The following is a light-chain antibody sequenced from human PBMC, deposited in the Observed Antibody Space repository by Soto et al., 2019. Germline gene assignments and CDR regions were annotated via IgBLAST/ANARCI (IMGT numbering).Light chain of an antibody. J-gene: IGLJ1*01. CDR2: EVS. CDR3: SSYTSSITYV. V-gene: IGLV2-14*01. CDR1: SGDVGGYNY. Sequence: QSALTQPASVSGSPGQSINISCTGTSGDVGGYNYVSWYQQHPGKAPKLMIYEVSNRPSGVSNRFSGSKSDNTASLTISGLQAEDEADYYCSSYTSSITYVFGTGTKLTVL.